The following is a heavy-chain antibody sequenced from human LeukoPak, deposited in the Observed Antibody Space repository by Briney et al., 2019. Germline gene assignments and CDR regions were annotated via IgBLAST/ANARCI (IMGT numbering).Heavy chain of an antibody. CDR3: ARWGYGDTGGY. J-gene: IGHJ4*02. V-gene: IGHV1-18*04. Sequence: ASVKVSCKASGYTFTGYYMHWVRQAPGQGLEWMGWISAYNGNTNYAAKLQGRITMTTDTSTSTAYMELRSLRSDDTAVYYCARWGYGDTGGYWGQGTLVTVSS. CDR2: ISAYNGNT. D-gene: IGHD4-17*01. CDR1: GYTFTGYY.